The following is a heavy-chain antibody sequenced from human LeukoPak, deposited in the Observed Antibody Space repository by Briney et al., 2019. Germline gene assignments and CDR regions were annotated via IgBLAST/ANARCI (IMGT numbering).Heavy chain of an antibody. CDR2: ISYDGRNK. Sequence: GGSLRLSCAASGFTFSSYGMHWVRQAPGKGLEWVAVISYDGRNKYYADSVKGRFTISRDNSKNTLYLQMNSLRAEDTAVYYCAKSTVTTNIYYYYGMDVWGKGTTVTVSS. D-gene: IGHD4-17*01. CDR3: AKSTVTTNIYYYYGMDV. CDR1: GFTFSSYG. V-gene: IGHV3-30*18. J-gene: IGHJ6*04.